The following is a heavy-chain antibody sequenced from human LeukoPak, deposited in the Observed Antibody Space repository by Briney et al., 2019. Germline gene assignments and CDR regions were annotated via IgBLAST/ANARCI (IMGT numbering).Heavy chain of an antibody. CDR2: IITILGIA. D-gene: IGHD2-2*01. J-gene: IGHJ6*02. V-gene: IGHV1-69*04. CDR3: ARDWYDRGCSSTSCYPANYYYYGMDV. Sequence: GASVKVSCKASGGTFSTYAISWVRQAPGQGLEWVGRIITILGIANYAQKFQGRVTITADKSTSTAYMELSSLRSEDTAVYYCARDWYDRGCSSTSCYPANYYYYGMDVWGQGTTVTVSS. CDR1: GGTFSTYA.